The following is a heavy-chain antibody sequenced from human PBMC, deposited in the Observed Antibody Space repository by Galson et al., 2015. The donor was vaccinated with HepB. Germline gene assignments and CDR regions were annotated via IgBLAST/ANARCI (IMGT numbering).Heavy chain of an antibody. CDR2: ISASSYST. V-gene: IGHV3-11*01. CDR1: GFTFTDYY. D-gene: IGHD3-10*01. CDR3: ARDSSPLYGSGNYYIDY. Sequence: SLRLSCAASGFTFTDYYMSWIRRAAGKGLEWVAYISASSYSTYYADSVKGRFTISRDNAKNSLFLQMNSLRAEDTAVYYCARDSSPLYGSGNYYIDYWGQGTLVTVSS. J-gene: IGHJ4*02.